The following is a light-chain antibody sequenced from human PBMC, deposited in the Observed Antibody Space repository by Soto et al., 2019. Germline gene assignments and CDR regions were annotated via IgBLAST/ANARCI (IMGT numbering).Light chain of an antibody. Sequence: EIVLTQSPGTLSLSPGERATISCRASQSVSSSYLAWYQQKPGQAPRLLIYGASSRATGIPDRFSGSGSGTDFTLSISRLEPEDFAVYYCQQYDSSLWTFGQGTKVEIK. CDR1: QSVSSSY. CDR2: GAS. CDR3: QQYDSSLWT. J-gene: IGKJ1*01. V-gene: IGKV3-20*01.